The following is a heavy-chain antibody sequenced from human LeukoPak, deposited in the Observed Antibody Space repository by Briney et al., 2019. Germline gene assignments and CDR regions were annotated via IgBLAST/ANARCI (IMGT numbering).Heavy chain of an antibody. D-gene: IGHD3-3*01. Sequence: ASVKVSCKASGYTFTSYYMHWVRQAPGQGLEWMGIINPSGGSTSYAQKFQGRVTMTRDTSTSTVYMELSSLRSEDTAVYYCARGRKITIFGVVIKYNWFDPWGQGTLVTVSS. J-gene: IGHJ5*02. CDR2: INPSGGST. CDR3: ARGRKITIFGVVIKYNWFDP. CDR1: GYTFTSYY. V-gene: IGHV1-46*01.